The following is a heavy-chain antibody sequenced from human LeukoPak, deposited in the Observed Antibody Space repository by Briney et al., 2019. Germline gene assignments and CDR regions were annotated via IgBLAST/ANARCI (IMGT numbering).Heavy chain of an antibody. CDR1: GFTFSSYA. CDR2: ISGSGGST. V-gene: IGHV3-23*01. J-gene: IGHJ3*02. CDR3: EYGGISGEAFDI. D-gene: IGHD4-23*01. Sequence: GGSLRLSCAASGFTFSSYAMSWVRQAPGKGLEWVSAISGSGGSTYYADSVKGRFTISRDNSKNTLYLQMNSLRAEDTAVYYCEYGGISGEAFDIWRQGPMVTVLS.